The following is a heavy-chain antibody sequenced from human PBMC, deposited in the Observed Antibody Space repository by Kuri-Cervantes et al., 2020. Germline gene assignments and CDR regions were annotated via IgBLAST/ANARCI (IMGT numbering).Heavy chain of an antibody. CDR3: ARWAVAGPKAIDY. Sequence: SVKVSCKASGYTFTGYYMHWVRQAPGQGLEWMGWINPNSGGTNYAQKFQGRVTMTRDTSISTAYMELSRLRSDDTAVYYCARWAVAGPKAIDYWGQGTLVTVSS. J-gene: IGHJ4*02. D-gene: IGHD6-19*01. CDR1: GYTFTGYY. CDR2: INPNSGGT. V-gene: IGHV1-2*02.